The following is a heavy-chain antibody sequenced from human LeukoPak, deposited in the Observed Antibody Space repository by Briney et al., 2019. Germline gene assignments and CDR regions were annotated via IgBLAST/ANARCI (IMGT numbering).Heavy chain of an antibody. J-gene: IGHJ2*01. D-gene: IGHD3-9*01. V-gene: IGHV4-59*01. CDR2: IDYSGST. Sequence: SETLSLTCTVSGGSISSYYWSWIRQPPGKGLEWIGYIDYSGSTNYNPSLKSRVTISVDTSKNQFSLKLSSVTAADTAVYYCARESYYDILTGRYWFFDLWGRGTQVTVSS. CDR3: ARESYYDILTGRYWFFDL. CDR1: GGSISSYY.